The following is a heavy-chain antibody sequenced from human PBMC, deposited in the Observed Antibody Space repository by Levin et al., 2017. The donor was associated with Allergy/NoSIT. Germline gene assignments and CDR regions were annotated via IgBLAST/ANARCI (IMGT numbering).Heavy chain of an antibody. CDR3: AKYYDSTGYYRNWLDP. V-gene: IGHV3-23*01. CDR2: TTASGGST. Sequence: GESLKISCAGSGFTFSTYAMSWVRQAPGKGLEWVSSTTASGGSTYYADSVKGRFTISRDNSKSTLFLQMNSLRAEDTAVYYCAKYYDSTGYYRNWLDPRGQGSLVTVSS. CDR1: GFTFSTYA. J-gene: IGHJ5*02. D-gene: IGHD3-22*01.